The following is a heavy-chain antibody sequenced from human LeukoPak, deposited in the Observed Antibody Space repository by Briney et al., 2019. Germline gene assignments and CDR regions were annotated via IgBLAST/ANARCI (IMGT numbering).Heavy chain of an antibody. V-gene: IGHV3-23*01. J-gene: IGHJ5*02. D-gene: IGHD6-13*01. CDR1: GFTFSSYA. CDR3: AKGGSSWSRNWFDP. Sequence: PGGSLRPSCAASGFTFSSYAMNWVRQAPGKGLEWVSTISITGASTYYPDSVKGRFTISRDNSNNMLYLQITNLRAEDTALYYCAKGGSSWSRNWFDPWGQGTLVTVSS. CDR2: ISITGAST.